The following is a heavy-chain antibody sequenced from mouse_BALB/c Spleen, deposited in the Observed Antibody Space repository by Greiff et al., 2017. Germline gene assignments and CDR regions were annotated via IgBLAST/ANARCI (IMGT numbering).Heavy chain of an antibody. CDR3: AARVGWLLRGWYFDV. J-gene: IGHJ1*01. D-gene: IGHD2-3*01. CDR1: GYSFTSYY. CDR2: IDPFNGGT. Sequence: VQLQQSGPELMKPGASVKISCKASGYSFTSYYMHWVKQSHGKSLEWIGYIDPFNGGTSYNQKFKGKAILTVDKSSSTAYMHLSSLTPEDSAVYYCAARVGWLLRGWYFDVWGAGTTVTVSS. V-gene: IGHV1S135*01.